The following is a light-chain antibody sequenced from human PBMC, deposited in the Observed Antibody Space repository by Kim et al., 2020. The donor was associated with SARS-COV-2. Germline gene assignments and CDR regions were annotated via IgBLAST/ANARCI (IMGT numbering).Light chain of an antibody. J-gene: IGKJ4*01. CDR2: KAS. CDR3: QQYNSYPLT. Sequence: GDRVTITCRASQSISSWLAWYQQKPGKAPKLLIDKASSLESGVPSRFSGSGSRTEFTLTITSLQPDDFATYYCQQYNSYPLTFGGGTKVDIK. V-gene: IGKV1-5*03. CDR1: QSISSW.